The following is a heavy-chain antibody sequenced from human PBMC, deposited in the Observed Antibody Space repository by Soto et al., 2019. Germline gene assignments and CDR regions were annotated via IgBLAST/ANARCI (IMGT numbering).Heavy chain of an antibody. CDR2: INPNSGGT. CDR1: GYTFTGYY. D-gene: IGHD2-2*01. Sequence: ASVKVSCKASGYTFTGYYMHWVRQAPGQGLEWMGWINPNSGGTNYAQKFQGWVTMTRDTSISTAYMELSRLRSDDTAVYYCARAQKVRYCISTSCYRGRWGPDYYYYGMDVWCQGTRVTVSS. CDR3: ARAQKVRYCISTSCYRGRWGPDYYYYGMDV. V-gene: IGHV1-2*04. J-gene: IGHJ6*02.